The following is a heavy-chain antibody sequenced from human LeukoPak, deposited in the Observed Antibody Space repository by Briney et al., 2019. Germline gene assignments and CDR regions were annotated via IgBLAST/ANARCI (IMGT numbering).Heavy chain of an antibody. CDR2: IYWDDDK. CDR3: ALSYGSADSARPKQNWFDP. V-gene: IGHV2-5*02. CDR1: GFSLSTSGVG. J-gene: IGHJ5*02. Sequence: SGPTLVKPTQTLTLTCTFSGFSLSTSGVGVGWIRQPPGKALEWLALIYWDDDKRYSPSLKSRLTITKDTSKNQVVLTMTNMDPVDTATYYCALSYGSADSARPKQNWFDPWGQGTLVTVSS. D-gene: IGHD3-10*01.